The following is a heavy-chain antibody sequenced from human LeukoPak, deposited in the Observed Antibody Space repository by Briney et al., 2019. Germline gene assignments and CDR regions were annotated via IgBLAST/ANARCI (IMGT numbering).Heavy chain of an antibody. V-gene: IGHV1-46*01. CDR2: INPSGGST. CDR3: ARDAMYYDILTGYYNGIYFDY. J-gene: IGHJ4*02. CDR1: GYTFTIYY. D-gene: IGHD3-9*01. Sequence: ASVKVSCKASGYTFTIYYMHWVRQAPGQGLEWMGIINPSGGSTSYAQKFQGRVTMTRDTSTSTVYMELSSLRSEDTAVYYCARDAMYYDILTGYYNGIYFDYWGQGTLVTVSS.